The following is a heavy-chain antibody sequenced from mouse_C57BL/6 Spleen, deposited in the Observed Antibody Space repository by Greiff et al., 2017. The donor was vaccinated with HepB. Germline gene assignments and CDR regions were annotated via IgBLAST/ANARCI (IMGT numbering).Heavy chain of an antibody. J-gene: IGHJ2*01. Sequence: VKLVESGGDLVKPGGSLKLSCAASGFTFSSYGMSWVRQTPDKRLEWVATISSGGSYTYYPDSVKGRFTISRDNAKNTLYLQMSSLKSEDTAMYYCARQIYDGYHYFDYWGQGTTLTVSS. CDR1: GFTFSSYG. D-gene: IGHD2-3*01. CDR3: ARQIYDGYHYFDY. CDR2: ISSGGSYT. V-gene: IGHV5-6*02.